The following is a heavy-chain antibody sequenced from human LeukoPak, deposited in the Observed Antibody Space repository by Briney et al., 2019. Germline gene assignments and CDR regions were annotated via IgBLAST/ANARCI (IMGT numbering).Heavy chain of an antibody. Sequence: GGSLRLSCAASGFTFSTYGMNWVRQAPGKGLEWVSSISSGGTYLNYADSVEGRFTISRDNAKNSLYLQMNSLRAEDTAVYYCARVTSPYYFDSWGQGTLVTVSS. CDR2: ISSGGTYL. V-gene: IGHV3-21*01. CDR1: GFTFSTYG. CDR3: ARVTSPYYFDS. D-gene: IGHD2-2*01. J-gene: IGHJ4*02.